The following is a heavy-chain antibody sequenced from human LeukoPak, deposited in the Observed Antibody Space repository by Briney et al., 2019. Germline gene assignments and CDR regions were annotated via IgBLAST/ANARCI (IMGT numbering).Heavy chain of an antibody. D-gene: IGHD1-7*01. Sequence: GESLKISCKGSGYSFTSHWIGLGPQMPGKGLEWMGIIYAGDSDTRYSPSFKGQVTISADKSISTAYLQWSSMKASDTAMYYCARRGNWNYYFDYWGQGTLVTVSS. CDR3: ARRGNWNYYFDY. J-gene: IGHJ4*02. CDR2: IYAGDSDT. CDR1: GYSFTSHW. V-gene: IGHV5-51*01.